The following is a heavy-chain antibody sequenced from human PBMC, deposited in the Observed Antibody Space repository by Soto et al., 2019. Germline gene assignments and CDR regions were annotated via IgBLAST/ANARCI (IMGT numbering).Heavy chain of an antibody. J-gene: IGHJ4*02. CDR2: ISYDGSNK. Sequence: QVQLVESGGGVVQPGRSLRLSCAASGFTFSSYGMHWVRQAPGKGLEWVAVISYDGSNKYYADSVKGRFTISRDNSKNTLYLQMNSLRAEDTAVYYCAKDGVVVTAGGADYWGQGTPVTVSS. CDR3: AKDGVVVTAGGADY. V-gene: IGHV3-30*18. CDR1: GFTFSSYG. D-gene: IGHD2-21*02.